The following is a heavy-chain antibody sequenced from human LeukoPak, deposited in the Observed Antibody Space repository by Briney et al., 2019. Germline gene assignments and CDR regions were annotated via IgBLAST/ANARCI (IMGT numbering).Heavy chain of an antibody. V-gene: IGHV3-48*03. CDR1: GFTFSSYE. J-gene: IGHJ4*02. CDR2: ISSSGSTI. Sequence: GGSLRLSCAASGFTFSSYEMNWVRQAPGKGLEWVSYISSSGSTIYYADSVKGRFTISRDNAKTSLYLQMNSLRAEDTAVYYCAREEYSSGWSFDYWGQGTLVTVSS. D-gene: IGHD6-19*01. CDR3: AREEYSSGWSFDY.